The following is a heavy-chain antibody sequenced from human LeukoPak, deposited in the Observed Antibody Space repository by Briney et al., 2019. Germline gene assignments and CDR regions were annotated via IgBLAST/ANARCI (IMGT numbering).Heavy chain of an antibody. D-gene: IGHD6-19*01. CDR3: ARGVSSGCYARRAYYFDY. J-gene: IGHJ4*01. V-gene: IGHV4-34*01. CDR2: INHSGST. Sequence: SETLSLTCAASGGSISGSYWSWIRQPPGKGLEWIGEINHSGSTNYNPSLKSRVTISVDTSKNQFSLKLSSVTAADTAVYYRARGVSSGCYARRAYYFDYWGHGTLVSVSS. CDR1: GGSISGSY.